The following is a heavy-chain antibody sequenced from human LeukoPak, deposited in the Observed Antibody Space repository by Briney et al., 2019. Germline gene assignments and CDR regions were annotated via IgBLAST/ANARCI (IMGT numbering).Heavy chain of an antibody. CDR3: AKVGCSSTSCYTGHYYYGMDV. Sequence: GGSLRLSFAASGFTFSIYAMSCVRQAPGGGVEWVSAISGSGGSTYYADSVKGRFTISRDNSKNTLYLQMNSLRAEDTDVYYCAKVGCSSTSCYTGHYYYGMDVWGQGTTVTVSS. CDR1: GFTFSIYA. CDR2: ISGSGGST. V-gene: IGHV3-23*01. D-gene: IGHD2-2*02. J-gene: IGHJ6*02.